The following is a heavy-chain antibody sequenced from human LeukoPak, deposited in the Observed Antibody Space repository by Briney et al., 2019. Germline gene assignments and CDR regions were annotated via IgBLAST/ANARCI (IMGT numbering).Heavy chain of an antibody. Sequence: RTSETPSLTCTVSGVSISSYYWSWIRQPPGKGLEWIGYIYYSGSTNYNPSLKSRVTISVDTSKNQFSLKPSSVTAADTAVYYCARSLDPWFDPWGQGTLVTVFS. CDR2: IYYSGST. D-gene: IGHD1-1*01. V-gene: IGHV4-59*01. CDR3: ARSLDPWFDP. CDR1: GVSISSYY. J-gene: IGHJ5*02.